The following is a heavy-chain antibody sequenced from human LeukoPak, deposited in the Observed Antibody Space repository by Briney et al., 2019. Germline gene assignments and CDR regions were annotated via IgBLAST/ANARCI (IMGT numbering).Heavy chain of an antibody. J-gene: IGHJ4*02. Sequence: SETLSLTCTVSGGSISSYYWSWIRQPPGKGLEWIGYIYYSGSTNYNPSLKSRVTISVDTSKNQFSLKLSSVTAAARALYYCARQTTSGYLDYWGQGTLVTVS. D-gene: IGHD3-22*01. V-gene: IGHV4-59*08. CDR1: GGSISSYY. CDR2: IYYSGST. CDR3: ARQTTSGYLDY.